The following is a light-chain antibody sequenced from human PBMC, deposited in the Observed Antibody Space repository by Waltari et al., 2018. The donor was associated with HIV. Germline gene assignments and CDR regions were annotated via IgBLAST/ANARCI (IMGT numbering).Light chain of an antibody. CDR2: RNN. V-gene: IGLV1-47*01. Sequence: QSVLTQPPSASGTPGQRVTIPCSGSSSNIGSNYVYWYQQHPGTAPKLLIYRNNPRPSGVPDRFSGSKSGTSASLAISGLRSEDEADYYCATWDDSLSVVVFGGGTKLTVL. CDR1: SSNIGSNY. J-gene: IGLJ2*01. CDR3: ATWDDSLSVVV.